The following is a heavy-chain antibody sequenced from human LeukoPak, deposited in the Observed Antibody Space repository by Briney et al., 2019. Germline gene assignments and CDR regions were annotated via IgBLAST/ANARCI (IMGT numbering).Heavy chain of an antibody. CDR3: ARAKLDDCGGVCDQYFQH. J-gene: IGHJ1*01. V-gene: IGHV1-2*02. D-gene: IGHD2-21*02. CDR2: INPNSGGT. Sequence: ASVKVSCKASGYTFTGYYMHWVRQAPGQGLEWMGWINPNSGGTNFAQKFQGRVTLTRDTSINTAYMELSSLRSDDAAVYYCARAKLDDCGGVCDQYFQHWGQGTLVTVSS. CDR1: GYTFTGYY.